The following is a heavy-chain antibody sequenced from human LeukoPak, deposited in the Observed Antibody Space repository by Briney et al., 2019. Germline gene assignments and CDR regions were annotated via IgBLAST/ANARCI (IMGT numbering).Heavy chain of an antibody. CDR1: GFTFSSYS. CDR3: ARRRGSFHFDY. D-gene: IGHD2-21*01. CDR2: IKQDGSEK. Sequence: GGSLRLSCAASGFTFSSYSMNWVRQAPGKGLEWVANIKQDGSEKYYVESVKGRFTISRDNAKNSLYLRMNSLRAEDTAVYYCARRRGSFHFDYWGQGTLVTVSS. J-gene: IGHJ4*02. V-gene: IGHV3-7*01.